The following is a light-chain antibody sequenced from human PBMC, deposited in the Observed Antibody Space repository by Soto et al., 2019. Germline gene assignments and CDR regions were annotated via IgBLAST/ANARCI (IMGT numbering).Light chain of an antibody. J-gene: IGKJ1*01. CDR2: DAS. CDR3: QQYDSYPWT. Sequence: DIQMTQSPSTLSAFVGDRVTISCRASQSFSTWLAWYQKKPGEAPKLLIYDASSLQSGVPSRFSGSGSGTEFTLTISSLQPDDFATYYCQQYDSYPWTFGQGTRLEIK. V-gene: IGKV1-5*01. CDR1: QSFSTW.